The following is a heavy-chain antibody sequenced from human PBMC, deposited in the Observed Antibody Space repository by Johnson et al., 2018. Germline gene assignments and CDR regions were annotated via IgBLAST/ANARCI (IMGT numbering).Heavy chain of an antibody. Sequence: QVQLVQSGGGVVQPGRSXRLSCAASGFTFRNYGMFWVRQAPGKGLEWVAVIWPDGSHKFYAGSARGRVTISEANSRPTLFLQMDSLRAGDTAVYDCARIYYYDSSALSPDVTDGWGQGTTVTVSS. CDR2: IWPDGSHK. D-gene: IGHD3-22*01. CDR1: GFTFRNYG. V-gene: IGHV3-33*02. J-gene: IGHJ6*02. CDR3: ARIYYYDSSALSPDVTDG.